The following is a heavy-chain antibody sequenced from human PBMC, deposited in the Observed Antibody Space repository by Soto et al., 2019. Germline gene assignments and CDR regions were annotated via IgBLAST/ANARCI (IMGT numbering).Heavy chain of an antibody. CDR1: GYTFSSYG. J-gene: IGHJ5*02. D-gene: IGHD2-2*02. Sequence: ASVKVSCKASGYTFSSYGVTWVRQAPGQGLEWMGWISSYKGNTNYAQKLLGRVTMTTDTSTSTAYMELRSRRSDDTAMYYWATFYCSRTSCDIGGFDPWGQGTLVTVSS. CDR2: ISSYKGNT. V-gene: IGHV1-18*04. CDR3: ATFYCSRTSCDIGGFDP.